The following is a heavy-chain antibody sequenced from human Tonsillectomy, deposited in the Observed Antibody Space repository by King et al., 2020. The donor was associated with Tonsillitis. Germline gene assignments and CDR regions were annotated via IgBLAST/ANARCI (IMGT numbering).Heavy chain of an antibody. V-gene: IGHV3-7*03. Sequence: QLVQSGGGLVQPGGSPRLSCAASVFKFSNSWVMWVPQAPGRVLWLVANITQDGSEKVFLGPVKGRVTPSRDNAKNSLYLQMNSLRAEDTAVYYCAREGGWTTVTAYVYWGQGTLVTVSS. CDR2: ITQDGSEK. J-gene: IGHJ4*02. CDR3: AREGGWTTVTAYVY. CDR1: VFKFSNSW. D-gene: IGHD4-17*01.